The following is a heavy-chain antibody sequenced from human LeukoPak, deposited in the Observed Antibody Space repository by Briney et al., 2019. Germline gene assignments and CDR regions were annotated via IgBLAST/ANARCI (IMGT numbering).Heavy chain of an antibody. V-gene: IGHV3-66*02. CDR2: IYSGGST. CDR1: GFTVSSNY. Sequence: GGSLRLSXAASGFTVSSNYMSWVRQAPGKGLEWVSVIYSGGSTYYADSVKGRFTISRDNSKNTLYLQMNSLRAEDTAVYYCARSSSGWYMGCFDYWGQGTLVTVSS. CDR3: ARSSSGWYMGCFDY. D-gene: IGHD6-19*01. J-gene: IGHJ4*02.